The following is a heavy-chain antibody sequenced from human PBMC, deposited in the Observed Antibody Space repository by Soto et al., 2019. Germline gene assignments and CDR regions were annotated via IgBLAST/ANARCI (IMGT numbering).Heavy chain of an antibody. J-gene: IGHJ4*02. Sequence: QVQLVQSGAEVKKPGTSVKVSCKASGDTLTDYYIHWVRQAPGQGLEWMGTVNPSGGHTTYAQHILGRMTMTRYTSTITLYMELTSLTSEDTAVYYCARGGLVVVVTAALDFWGQGTLVTVSS. V-gene: IGHV1-46*01. D-gene: IGHD2-21*02. CDR1: GDTLTDYY. CDR2: VNPSGGHT. CDR3: ARGGLVVVVTAALDF.